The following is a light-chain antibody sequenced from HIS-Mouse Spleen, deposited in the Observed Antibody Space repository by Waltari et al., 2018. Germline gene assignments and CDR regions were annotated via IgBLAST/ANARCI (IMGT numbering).Light chain of an antibody. CDR2: EDS. CDR1: ALPKKY. V-gene: IGLV3-10*01. J-gene: IGLJ2*01. Sequence: SYELTQPPSVSVSPGQTARITCSGDALPKKYAYWYQQKSGQAPVLVIYEDSKRPSGIHERFSGSSSGTRVTLTLSGEQVEDEADYYCYSTDSSVNHRVFCGGTKLTVV. CDR3: YSTDSSVNHRV.